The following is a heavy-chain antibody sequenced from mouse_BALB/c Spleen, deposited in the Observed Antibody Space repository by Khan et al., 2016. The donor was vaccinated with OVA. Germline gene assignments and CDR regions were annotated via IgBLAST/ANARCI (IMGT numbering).Heavy chain of an antibody. CDR3: VRDGAYYSNDGGFAY. CDR1: GYTFTSYT. Sequence: VQLLETGAELARPGASVKMSCKASGYTFTSYTIHWIKLRPGKGLEWIGDINPSNGYTNYNQKFKDKATLTADKSSTTAYMQLSSLTSDDSAVYNGVRDGAYYSNDGGFAYWGQGTLVTVSA. CDR2: INPSNGYT. J-gene: IGHJ3*01. V-gene: IGHV1-4*01. D-gene: IGHD2-5*01.